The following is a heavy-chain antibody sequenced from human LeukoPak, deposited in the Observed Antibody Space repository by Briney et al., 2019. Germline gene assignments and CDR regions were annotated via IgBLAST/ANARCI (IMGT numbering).Heavy chain of an antibody. J-gene: IGHJ3*02. V-gene: IGHV4-34*01. CDR2: INHSGST. Sequence: PSETLSLTCAVYGGSFSGYYWSWIRQPPGKGLEWIGEINHSGSTNYNPSLKSRVTISVDTSKNQFSLKLSSVTAADTAVYYCARSGVVVTAISHDAFDIWGQGSMVTVSS. D-gene: IGHD2-21*02. CDR1: GGSFSGYY. CDR3: ARSGVVVTAISHDAFDI.